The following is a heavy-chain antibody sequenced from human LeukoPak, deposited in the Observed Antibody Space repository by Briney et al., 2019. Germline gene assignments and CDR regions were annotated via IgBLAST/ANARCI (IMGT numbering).Heavy chain of an antibody. Sequence: GGSLRLSCAASGFTFSNYAMIWVRQAPGKGLEWVSIISGSGDSTSYADSVKGRFTISRDNSKNMLYLQLNSLRAEDSAVYYCARDSHASAYVYWGQGTLVTVSS. D-gene: IGHD3-22*01. J-gene: IGHJ4*02. CDR2: ISGSGDST. CDR3: ARDSHASAYVY. CDR1: GFTFSNYA. V-gene: IGHV3-23*01.